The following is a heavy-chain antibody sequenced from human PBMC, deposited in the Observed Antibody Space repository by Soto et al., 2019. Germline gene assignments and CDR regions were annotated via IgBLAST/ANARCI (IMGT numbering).Heavy chain of an antibody. Sequence: PGGSLRLSCAASGFTFSSYGMHWVRQAPGKGLEWVAVISYDGSNKYYAVSVKGRFTISRDNSKNTLYLQMNSLRAEDTAVYYCAKMVDTAMVTWYYYYMDVWGKGTTVTVSS. D-gene: IGHD5-18*01. CDR1: GFTFSSYG. CDR3: AKMVDTAMVTWYYYYMDV. V-gene: IGHV3-30*18. CDR2: ISYDGSNK. J-gene: IGHJ6*03.